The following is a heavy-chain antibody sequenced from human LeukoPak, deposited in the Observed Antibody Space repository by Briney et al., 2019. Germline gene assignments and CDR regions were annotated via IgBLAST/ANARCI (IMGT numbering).Heavy chain of an antibody. CDR1: GFTFSSYA. Sequence: GGSLRLSCAASGFTFSSYAMSWVRQAPGKGLEWVGRIRNKANSYTTEYAASVQGRFTVSRDDSKNSLYLQMNSVKTEDTAVYYCTRLVGANDWGQGTLVTVSS. CDR3: TRLVGAND. V-gene: IGHV3-72*01. D-gene: IGHD1-26*01. CDR2: IRNKANSYTT. J-gene: IGHJ4*02.